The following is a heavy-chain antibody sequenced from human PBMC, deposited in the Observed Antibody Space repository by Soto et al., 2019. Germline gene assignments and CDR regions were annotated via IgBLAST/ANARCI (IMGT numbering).Heavy chain of an antibody. CDR2: MNPNSGNT. CDR1: GYTFTSYD. CDR3: ARLVVVITGEFGFDP. J-gene: IGHJ5*02. Sequence: QVQLVQSGAEVKKPGASVKVSCKASGYTFTSYDINWVRQATGQGLEWMAWMNPNSGNTGYAQKFQGRVTMTRNTSISTAYMELSSLRSEDTAVYYCARLVVVITGEFGFDPWGQGTLVTVSS. D-gene: IGHD3-22*01. V-gene: IGHV1-8*01.